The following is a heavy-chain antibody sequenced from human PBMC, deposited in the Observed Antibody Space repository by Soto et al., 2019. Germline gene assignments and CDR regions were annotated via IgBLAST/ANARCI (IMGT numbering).Heavy chain of an antibody. V-gene: IGHV1-69*13. CDR1: GGTFSSYA. J-gene: IGHJ6*02. CDR3: ALPPRTGYQYGMDV. CDR2: IIPIFDTP. Sequence: EASVKVSCKASGGTFSSYAISWVRQAPGQGLEWMGGIIPIFDTPQYAQKFQGRVTITADESTSTAYMELSSLRSEDTAVYYCALPPRTGYQYGMDVWGQGTTVTVSS.